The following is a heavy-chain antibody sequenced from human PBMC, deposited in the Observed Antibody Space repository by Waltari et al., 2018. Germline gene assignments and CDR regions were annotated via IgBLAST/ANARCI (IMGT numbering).Heavy chain of an antibody. CDR1: GLSYRTYL. CDR2: IKQDGSEK. V-gene: IGHV3-7*01. J-gene: IGHJ4*02. CDR3: TRGGRDSSWYWRD. D-gene: IGHD6-13*01. Sequence: EVQLVESGGGLAQPGGSLRLVCAGSGLSYRTYLPSRVRQASGKGPEWVANIKQDGSEKYYMDAVKGRFTISRDNAKNSLYLQMNNLRVEDTAVYYCTRGGRDSSWYWRDWGQGTLVTVSS.